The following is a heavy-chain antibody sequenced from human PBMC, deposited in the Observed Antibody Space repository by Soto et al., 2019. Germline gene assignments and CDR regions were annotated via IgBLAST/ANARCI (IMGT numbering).Heavy chain of an antibody. J-gene: IGHJ4*02. CDR2: IYYSGST. Sequence: QVQLQESGPGLVKPSQTLSLTCTVSGGSISSGGYYWSWIRQHPGKGLEWIGYIYYSGSTYYNPSLKSRVTISVDTSKNQFPLKRSSVTAADTAVYYWARSFGVAAAGPFDYWGQGTLVTVSS. D-gene: IGHD6-13*01. CDR1: GGSISSGGYY. V-gene: IGHV4-31*03. CDR3: ARSFGVAAAGPFDY.